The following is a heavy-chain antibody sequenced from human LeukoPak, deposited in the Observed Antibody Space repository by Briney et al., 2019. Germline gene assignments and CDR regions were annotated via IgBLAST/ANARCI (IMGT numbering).Heavy chain of an antibody. CDR3: ARGQRGYYYYYMDV. CDR1: GGSFSGYY. V-gene: IGHV4-34*01. Sequence: SETLSLTCAVYGGSFSGYYWSWIRQPPGKGLEWIGEINHSGSTNYNPSLKSRVTISVDTSKNQFSLKLSSVTAADTAVYYCARGQRGYYYYYMDVWGKGTTVTVSS. J-gene: IGHJ6*03. CDR2: INHSGST.